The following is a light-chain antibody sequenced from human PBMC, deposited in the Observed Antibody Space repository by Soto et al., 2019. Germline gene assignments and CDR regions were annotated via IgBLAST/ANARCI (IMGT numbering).Light chain of an antibody. V-gene: IGKV3-11*01. J-gene: IGKJ4*01. CDR3: QQRTTWPT. CDR2: DVS. CDR1: QSVTSS. Sequence: EIVLTQSPGTLSLSPGDTATLSCRASQSVTSSLAWFQQKPGQAPRLLIYDVSRRATAIPARFSGSGSGTDFTLTISSLEPEDFAVYYCQQRTTWPTFGGGTKVEIK.